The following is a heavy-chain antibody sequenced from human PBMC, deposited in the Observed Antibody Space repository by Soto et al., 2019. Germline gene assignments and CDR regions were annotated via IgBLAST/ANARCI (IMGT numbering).Heavy chain of an antibody. CDR3: AGELRVATTGGVFDY. CDR2: IYHSGST. D-gene: IGHD5-12*01. J-gene: IGHJ4*02. Sequence: QVQLQESGPGLVKPSGTLSLTCAVSGGSISSSNWWSWVRQPPGKGLEWIGEIYHSGSTNYNPSLKSRVTIXXDXSXXQSPRKLSSVTAADAAVYYCAGELRVATTGGVFDYWGQGTLVTVSS. V-gene: IGHV4-4*02. CDR1: GGSISSSNW.